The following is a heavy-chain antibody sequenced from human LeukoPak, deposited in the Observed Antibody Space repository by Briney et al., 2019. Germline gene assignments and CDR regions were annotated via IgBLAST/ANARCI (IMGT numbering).Heavy chain of an antibody. V-gene: IGHV3-30*18. J-gene: IGHJ4*02. CDR2: ISYDGSNK. CDR3: AKGSRIVVVVAADY. D-gene: IGHD2-15*01. Sequence: GGSLRLSCAASGFTFSSYGMHWVRQAPGKGLEWVAVISYDGSNKYYADSVKGRFTISRDNSKNTLHLQMNSLRAEDTAVYYCAKGSRIVVVVAADYWGQGTLVTVSS. CDR1: GFTFSSYG.